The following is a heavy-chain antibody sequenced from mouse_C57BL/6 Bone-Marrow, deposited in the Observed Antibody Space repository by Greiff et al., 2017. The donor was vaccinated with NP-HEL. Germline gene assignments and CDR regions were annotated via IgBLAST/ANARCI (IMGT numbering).Heavy chain of an antibody. Sequence: EVQGVESGGGLVQPGGSLSLSCAASGFTFTDYYMSWVRQPPGKALEWLGFIRNKANGYTTEYSASVKGRFTISRDNSQSILYLQMNALRAEDSATYYCARYPYQRYFDVWGTGTTVTVSS. CDR1: GFTFTDYY. CDR2: IRNKANGYTT. V-gene: IGHV7-3*01. J-gene: IGHJ1*03. CDR3: ARYPYQRYFDV. D-gene: IGHD6-5*01.